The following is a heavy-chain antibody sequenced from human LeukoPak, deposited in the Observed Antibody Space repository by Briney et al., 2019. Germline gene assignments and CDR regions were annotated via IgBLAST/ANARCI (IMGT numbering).Heavy chain of an antibody. CDR3: ATWAFYHSLDV. V-gene: IGHV3-43*02. Sequence: GGSLRLSCAASGFSFDDYAMHWVRQAPGKGLEWVSLINKGGSATYYADSVKGRFTISRDNSKNSLYLQMNSLRSEDTALYYCATWAFYHSLDVWGQGTTVTVSS. CDR2: INKGGSAT. CDR1: GFSFDDYA. J-gene: IGHJ6*02. D-gene: IGHD1-26*01.